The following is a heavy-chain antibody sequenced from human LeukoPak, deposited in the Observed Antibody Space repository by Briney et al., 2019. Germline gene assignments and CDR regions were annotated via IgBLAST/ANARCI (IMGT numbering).Heavy chain of an antibody. CDR1: GYTFTGYY. J-gene: IGHJ4*02. CDR3: ARGKDFWSGYYMGPHFDY. CDR2: ISAYNGNT. D-gene: IGHD3-3*01. Sequence: ASVKVSCKASGYTFTGYYMHWVRQAPGQGLEWMGWISAYNGNTNYAQKLQGRVTMTTDTSTSTAYMELRSLRSDDTAVYYCARGKDFWSGYYMGPHFDYWGQGTLVTVSS. V-gene: IGHV1-18*04.